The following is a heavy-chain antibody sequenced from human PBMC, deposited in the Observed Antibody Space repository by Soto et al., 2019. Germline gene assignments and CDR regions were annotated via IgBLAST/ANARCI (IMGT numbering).Heavy chain of an antibody. CDR1: GGSISSSNW. Sequence: LSLTCAVSGGSISSSNWWSWVRQPPGKGLEWIGEIYHSGSTNYNPSLKGRVTISVDKSKNQFSLKLSSVTATDTAVYYCARQRTTVVTQAYFDHWGQGALVTVSS. V-gene: IGHV4-4*02. CDR2: IYHSGST. D-gene: IGHD2-21*02. J-gene: IGHJ4*02. CDR3: ARQRTTVVTQAYFDH.